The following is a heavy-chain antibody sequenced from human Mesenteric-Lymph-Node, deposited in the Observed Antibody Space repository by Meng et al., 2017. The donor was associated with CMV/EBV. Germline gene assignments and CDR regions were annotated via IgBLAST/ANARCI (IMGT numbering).Heavy chain of an antibody. CDR2: INPNSGGT. CDR1: GYNFTGYY. Sequence: ASVKVSCKTSGYNFTGYYMHWVRQAPGQGLEWMGWINPNSGGTKYTQRFQGRVTMTRGTSISTAWMELSRLRSDDTAMYYCARRRLSKGPGSMIDLDFWGQGTLVTVSS. J-gene: IGHJ4*02. CDR3: ARRRLSKGPGSMIDLDF. D-gene: IGHD3-22*01. V-gene: IGHV1-2*02.